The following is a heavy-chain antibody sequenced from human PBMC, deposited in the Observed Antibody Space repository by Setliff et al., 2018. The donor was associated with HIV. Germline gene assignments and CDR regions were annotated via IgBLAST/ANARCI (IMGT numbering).Heavy chain of an antibody. Sequence: SETLSLTCTVSGGSISSGSYFWTWIRQPAGKGLEWIGRIYTSGSTNYNPSLKSRVTISVDTSKNQFSLKLTSVTAADTAAYYCASAGSGTRAPPRYWGQGTLVTVSS. CDR2: IYTSGST. D-gene: IGHD1-1*01. J-gene: IGHJ4*02. CDR1: GGSISSGSYF. V-gene: IGHV4-61*02. CDR3: ASAGSGTRAPPRY.